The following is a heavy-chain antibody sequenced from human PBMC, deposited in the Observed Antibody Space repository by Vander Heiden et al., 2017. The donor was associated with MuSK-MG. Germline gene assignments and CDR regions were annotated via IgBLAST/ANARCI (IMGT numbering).Heavy chain of an antibody. J-gene: IGHJ4*02. Sequence: EVQLVESGGGLVQPGGSLRLSCPDPGFTFSSSYWMSWVRQAPGKGLEWVANIREDGSENNYVDAVKGRFTISRDSAKNSVYLEMNGLRADDAAMYYCARGWGANWGQGALVSISS. V-gene: IGHV3-7*03. CDR1: GFTFSSSYW. CDR3: ARGWGAN. CDR2: IREDGSEN. D-gene: IGHD3-16*01.